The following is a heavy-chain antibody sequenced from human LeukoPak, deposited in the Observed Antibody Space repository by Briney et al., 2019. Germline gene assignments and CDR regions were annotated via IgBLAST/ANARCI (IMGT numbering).Heavy chain of an antibody. Sequence: GASVKVSCKASGYIFTSYVLHWVRQAPGQGLEWMGWINTADGNTKYSQKFQGRVTITRDTSASIVYLELTSLRSEDTAVYYCARPGASSPGNWFASWGQGTLVTVSS. V-gene: IGHV1-3*04. CDR3: ARPGASSPGNWFAS. J-gene: IGHJ5*01. CDR1: GYIFTSYV. CDR2: INTADGNT. D-gene: IGHD6-13*01.